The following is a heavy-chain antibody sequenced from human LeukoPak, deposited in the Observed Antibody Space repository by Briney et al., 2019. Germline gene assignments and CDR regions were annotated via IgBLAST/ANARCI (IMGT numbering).Heavy chain of an antibody. CDR3: AREVSSLEGGYYSFYMGV. V-gene: IGHV4-39*07. D-gene: IGHD1-1*01. Sequence: SETLSLTCTVSGGSISSSSYYWGWIRQPPGKGLEWIGSIYYSGSTYYNPSLKSRVTISVDTSKNQFSLKLSSVTAADTAVYYCAREVSSLEGGYYSFYMGVWGKGTTVTISS. CDR1: GGSISSSSYY. J-gene: IGHJ6*03. CDR2: IYYSGST.